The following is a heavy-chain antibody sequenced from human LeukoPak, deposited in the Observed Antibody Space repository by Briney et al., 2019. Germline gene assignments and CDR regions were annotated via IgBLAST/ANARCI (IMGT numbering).Heavy chain of an antibody. CDR1: GGSFSGYY. Sequence: SETLSLTCAVYGGSFSGYYWSWIRQPPGKGLEWIGEINHSGSTYYNPSLKSRVTISVDTSKTQFSLRLTSVTAADTAIYYCARERRDYYASSGYYGYYFESWGQGTLVTVSS. V-gene: IGHV4-34*01. CDR2: INHSGST. CDR3: ARERRDYYASSGYYGYYFES. J-gene: IGHJ4*02. D-gene: IGHD3-22*01.